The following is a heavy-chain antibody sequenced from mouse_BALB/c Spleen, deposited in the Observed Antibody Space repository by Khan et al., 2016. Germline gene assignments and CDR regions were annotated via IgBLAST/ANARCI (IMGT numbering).Heavy chain of an antibody. J-gene: IGHJ2*01. D-gene: IGHD3-1*01. V-gene: IGHV1-80*01. CDR1: GYAFSSYW. CDR2: IFPGDGDT. CDR3: ARWGSGQDFDY. Sequence: QVRLQQSGAELVRPRSSMKISCKASGYAFSSYWMNWVKQRPGQGLEWIGQIFPGDGDTNYNGKFKGKATLTADKSSSTAYMQLSSLTSEDYAVYFCARWGSGQDFDYWGQGTTLTVSS.